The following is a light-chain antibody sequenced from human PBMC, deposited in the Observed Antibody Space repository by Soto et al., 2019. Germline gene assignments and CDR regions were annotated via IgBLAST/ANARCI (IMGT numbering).Light chain of an antibody. V-gene: IGLV2-14*01. CDR2: DVS. CDR1: SSDVGGYNY. CDR3: SSYTSSSTPLV. Sequence: QSVLTQPASVSGSPGQSITISCTGTSSDVGGYNYVSWYQQHPGKAPKLMIYDVSNRPSGVSNRFSGSKSGNTASLTISGLQAEDEDDYYCSSYTSSSTPLVFGTGTKLTVL. J-gene: IGLJ1*01.